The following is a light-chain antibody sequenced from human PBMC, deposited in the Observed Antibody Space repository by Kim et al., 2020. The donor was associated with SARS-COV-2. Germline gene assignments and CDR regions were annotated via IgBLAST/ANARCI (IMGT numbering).Light chain of an antibody. Sequence: SYELTQPPSVSVSPGRTASITCSGDKLGDKYACWYQQKPGQSPVLVIYQDSKRPSGIPERFSGSNSGNTAPLTISGTQAMDEADYYCQAWDSSTGVFGGGTQLTVL. V-gene: IGLV3-1*01. CDR1: KLGDKY. CDR2: QDS. CDR3: QAWDSSTGV. J-gene: IGLJ3*02.